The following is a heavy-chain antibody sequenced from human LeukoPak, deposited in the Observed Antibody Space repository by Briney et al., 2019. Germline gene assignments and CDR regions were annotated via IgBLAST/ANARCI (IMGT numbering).Heavy chain of an antibody. Sequence: ASVKVSCKASGYTFTSYGISWVRQAPGQGLGWMGWISAYNGNTNYAQKLQGRVTMTTDTSTSTAYMELRSLRSDDTAVYYCARDGTGYYDILTGYYWRYYFDHWGQGTLVTVSS. CDR1: GYTFTSYG. CDR2: ISAYNGNT. V-gene: IGHV1-18*01. D-gene: IGHD3-9*01. CDR3: ARDGTGYYDILTGYYWRYYFDH. J-gene: IGHJ4*02.